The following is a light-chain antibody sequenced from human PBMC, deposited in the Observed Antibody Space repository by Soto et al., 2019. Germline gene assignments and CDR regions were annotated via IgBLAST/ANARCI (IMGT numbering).Light chain of an antibody. CDR3: QQFGTSPLVT. V-gene: IGKV3-20*01. CDR1: QSVSSSY. CDR2: GAS. J-gene: IGKJ3*01. Sequence: EIVLTQSPGTLSLSPGERATLSCRASQSVSSSYLAWYQQKPGQAPRLLIFGASTRAAGIPARFSGSGSGTDFILTISRVEPEDFAVYYCQQFGTSPLVTFGPGTKVDIK.